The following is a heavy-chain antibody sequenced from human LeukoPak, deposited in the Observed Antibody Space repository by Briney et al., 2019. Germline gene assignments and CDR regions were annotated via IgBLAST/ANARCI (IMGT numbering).Heavy chain of an antibody. V-gene: IGHV3-11*01. Sequence: GGSLRLSCAASGFTFSDHYMTWIRQAPGKGLEWVSSITNRDGATFYADSVKGRFTISRDNAKNSLYLQMNSLRAEDTAVYYCARGGGYYVSLHWGQGTLVTVSS. CDR2: ITNRDGAT. J-gene: IGHJ4*02. CDR1: GFTFSDHY. CDR3: ARGGGYYVSLH. D-gene: IGHD3-22*01.